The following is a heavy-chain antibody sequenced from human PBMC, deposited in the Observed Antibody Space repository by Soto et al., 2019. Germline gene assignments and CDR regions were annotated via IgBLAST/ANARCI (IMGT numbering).Heavy chain of an antibody. CDR2: INHSGST. CDR3: ARKTSIAAAGGVSYYFDY. CDR1: GGSFSGYC. Sequence: PSETLSLTCAVYGGSFSGYCWSWIRQPPGKGLEWIGEINHSGSTNYNPSLKSRVTISVDTSKNQFSLKLSSVTAADTAVYYCARKTSIAAAGGVSYYFDYWGQGTLVTVSS. D-gene: IGHD6-13*01. J-gene: IGHJ4*02. V-gene: IGHV4-34*01.